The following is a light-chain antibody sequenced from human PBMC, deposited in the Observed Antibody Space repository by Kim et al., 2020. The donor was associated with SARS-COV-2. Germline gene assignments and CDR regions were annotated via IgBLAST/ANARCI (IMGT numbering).Light chain of an antibody. CDR1: NIGVNS. CDR2: YDS. CDR3: QVWDRSSDLGV. V-gene: IGLV3-21*04. Sequence: SYELTQPPSVSVAPGKTARITCGGDNIGVNSVHWYQQKPGQAPVVVINYDSDRPSGIPERISGSNSGNTATLTISRVEAGDEADYYCQVWDRSSDLGVFGGGTQLTVL. J-gene: IGLJ2*01.